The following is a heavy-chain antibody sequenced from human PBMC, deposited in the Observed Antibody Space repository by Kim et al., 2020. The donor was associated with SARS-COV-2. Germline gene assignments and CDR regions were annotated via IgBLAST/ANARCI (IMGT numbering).Heavy chain of an antibody. CDR3: AYCSSTSCYFGAFDI. CDR1: GFTFSDYY. CDR2: ISSSGSTI. V-gene: IGHV3-11*01. Sequence: GGSLRLSCAASGFTFSDYYMSWIRQAPGKGLEWVSYISSSGSTIYYADSVKGRFTISRDNAKNSLYLQMNSLRAEDTAVYYCAYCSSTSCYFGAFDIWGQGTMVTVSS. D-gene: IGHD2-2*01. J-gene: IGHJ3*02.